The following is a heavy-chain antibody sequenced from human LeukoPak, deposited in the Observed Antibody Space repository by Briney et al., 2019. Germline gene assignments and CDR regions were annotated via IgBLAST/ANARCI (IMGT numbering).Heavy chain of an antibody. Sequence: PGGSLRLSCAASGFTFSSYAMSWVRQAPGKGLEWVSAISGSGGSTYYADSVKGRFTISRDNPKNTLYLQMNSLRAEDTAVYYCAKVDSSGYYYSAVDYWGQGTLVTVSS. CDR1: GFTFSSYA. J-gene: IGHJ4*02. D-gene: IGHD3-22*01. V-gene: IGHV3-23*01. CDR3: AKVDSSGYYYSAVDY. CDR2: ISGSGGST.